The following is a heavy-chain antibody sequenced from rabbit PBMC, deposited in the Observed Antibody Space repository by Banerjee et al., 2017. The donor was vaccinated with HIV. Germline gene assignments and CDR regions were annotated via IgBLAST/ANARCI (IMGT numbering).Heavy chain of an antibody. J-gene: IGHJ3*01. CDR3: AREGL. V-gene: IGHV1S45*01. CDR1: GFDISSSYW. Sequence: QEQLEESGGGLVQPEGSLALTCTASGFDISSSYWICWVRQAPGKGLEWIGCIYNGNGNTYYATWAKGRFTISKTSSTTVTLQMTSLTAADTATYFCAREGLWGQGTLVTVS. CDR2: IYNGNGNT.